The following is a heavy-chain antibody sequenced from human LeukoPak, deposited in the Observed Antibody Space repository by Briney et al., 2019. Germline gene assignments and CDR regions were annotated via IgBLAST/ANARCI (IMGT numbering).Heavy chain of an antibody. J-gene: IGHJ4*02. CDR3: ARGPNSNWSGLDF. Sequence: TGGSLRLSCTASGFSFSGHWMHWGRQLPGEGRVWFSRISPTGSTTSYADSVKGRFTVSRDNAKNTLYLQVNNLRAEDTAVYYCARGPNSNWSGLDFWGQGTLLTVSS. CDR2: ISPTGSTT. V-gene: IGHV3-74*01. D-gene: IGHD6-6*01. CDR1: GFSFSGHW.